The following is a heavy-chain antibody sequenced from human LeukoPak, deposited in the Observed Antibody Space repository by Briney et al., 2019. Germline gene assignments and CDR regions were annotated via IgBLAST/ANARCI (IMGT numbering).Heavy chain of an antibody. CDR1: GFTFSSYA. D-gene: IGHD3-22*01. J-gene: IGHJ4*02. V-gene: IGHV3-23*01. CDR3: AKATYYYDSSGLPFDY. CDR2: ISGSGGST. Sequence: GGPLRLSCAASGFTFSSYAMSWVRQAPGKGLEWVSAISGSGGSTYYADSVKGRFTISRDNSKNTLYLQMNSLRAEDTAVYYCAKATYYYDSSGLPFDYWGQGTLVTVSS.